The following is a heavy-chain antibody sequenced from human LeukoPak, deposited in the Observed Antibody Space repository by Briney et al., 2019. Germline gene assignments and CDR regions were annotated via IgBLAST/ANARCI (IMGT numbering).Heavy chain of an antibody. Sequence: GGSLRLTCAASGFTFSSYEMNWVRQAPGKGLEWVSYISSSGSTIYYADSVKGRFTISRDNAKNSLYLQMNSLRAEDTAVYYCARVRGKLRWLQFRGWVDYWGQGTLVTVSS. J-gene: IGHJ4*02. D-gene: IGHD5-24*01. CDR2: ISSSGSTI. CDR1: GFTFSSYE. CDR3: ARVRGKLRWLQFRGWVDY. V-gene: IGHV3-48*03.